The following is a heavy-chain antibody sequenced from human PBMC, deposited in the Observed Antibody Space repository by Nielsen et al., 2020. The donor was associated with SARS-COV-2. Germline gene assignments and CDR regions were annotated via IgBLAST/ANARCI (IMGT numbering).Heavy chain of an antibody. J-gene: IGHJ4*02. CDR2: IDYEGSLT. D-gene: IGHD3-9*01. V-gene: IGHV3-74*01. CDR1: GFGLSNYW. CDR3: ARRNILDY. Sequence: GESLKISCAASGFGLSNYWMYWVHQSPETGLMWVAHIDYEGSLTSYADSVKGRFTISRDNAKNIVYLQMNSLRVEDTAVYYCARRNILDYWGQGTLVTVSS.